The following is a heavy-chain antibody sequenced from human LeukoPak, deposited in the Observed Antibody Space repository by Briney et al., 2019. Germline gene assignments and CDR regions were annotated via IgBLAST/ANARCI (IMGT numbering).Heavy chain of an antibody. D-gene: IGHD3/OR15-3a*01. CDR3: ARLWPAASSSRFDY. J-gene: IGHJ4*02. CDR2: IGDTT. V-gene: IGHV3-23*01. Sequence: GGSLRLSCAASGFTFGSYAMSWVRQAPGKGLEWVSTIGDTTYYADSVKGWFTISRDDSKNTLYLEMKSLRAEDTAVYYCARLWPAASSSRFDYWGQGTLVTVSS. CDR1: GFTFGSYA.